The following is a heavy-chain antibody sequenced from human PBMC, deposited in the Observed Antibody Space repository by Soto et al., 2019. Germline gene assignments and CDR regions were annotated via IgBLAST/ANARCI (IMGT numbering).Heavy chain of an antibody. Sequence: GXSVKVSCKASGYTFTSYGISLVRQAPGQGLEWMGWISAYNGNTNYAQKLQGRVTMTTDTSTSTAYMELRSLRSDDTAVYYCARGGWFGDLVGYMDVWGKGTTVTVSS. CDR2: ISAYNGNT. J-gene: IGHJ6*03. CDR1: GYTFTSYG. V-gene: IGHV1-18*01. CDR3: ARGGWFGDLVGYMDV. D-gene: IGHD3-10*01.